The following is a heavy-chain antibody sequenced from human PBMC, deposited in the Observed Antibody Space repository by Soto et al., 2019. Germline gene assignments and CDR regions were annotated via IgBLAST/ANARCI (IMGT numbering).Heavy chain of an antibody. CDR3: TRGHPSIYNY. CDR2: IKEDGSER. V-gene: IGHV3-7*01. D-gene: IGHD4-4*01. Sequence: RLSCAASGFTFSNYWMSWVRQAPGKGLEWVANIKEDGSERYYVDSVKGRFTISRDNAKNSLYLQMTSLRPEDTAVYYCTRGHPSIYNYWGQGTLVTVSS. J-gene: IGHJ4*02. CDR1: GFTFSNYW.